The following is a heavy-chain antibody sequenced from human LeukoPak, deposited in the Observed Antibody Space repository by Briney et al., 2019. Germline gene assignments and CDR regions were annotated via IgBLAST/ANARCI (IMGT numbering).Heavy chain of an antibody. J-gene: IGHJ4*02. CDR3: ARAGITMIVRYFDY. CDR1: GFTFSSYW. CDR2: INSDGSST. D-gene: IGHD3-22*01. V-gene: IGHV3-74*01. Sequence: PGGSLRLSCAASGFTFSSYWMHWVRQAPGEGLVWVSRINSDGSSTSYADSVKGRFTISRDNAKNTLYLQMNSLRAEDTAVYYCARAGITMIVRYFDYWGQGTLVTVSS.